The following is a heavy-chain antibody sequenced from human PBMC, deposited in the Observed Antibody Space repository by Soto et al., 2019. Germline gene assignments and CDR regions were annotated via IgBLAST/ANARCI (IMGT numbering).Heavy chain of an antibody. CDR2: IYYSGST. D-gene: IGHD6-19*01. Sequence: QLQLQESGPGLVKPSETLSLTCTVSGGSISSSSYYWGWIRQPPGKGLEWIGSIYYSGSTYYNPSLKSRVTISVDTSKNQFSLKLSSVTAADTAVYYCASITSKGLIGYWGQGTLVTVSS. J-gene: IGHJ4*02. CDR1: GGSISSSSYY. V-gene: IGHV4-39*01. CDR3: ASITSKGLIGY.